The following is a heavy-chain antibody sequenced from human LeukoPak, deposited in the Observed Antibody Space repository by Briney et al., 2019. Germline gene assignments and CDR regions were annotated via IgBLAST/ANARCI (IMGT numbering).Heavy chain of an antibody. CDR1: GSTFFNSG. J-gene: IGHJ4*02. Sequence: GASVKVSCKASGSTFFNSGISWVRQAPGQGLEWMGLISGNNGNTNYAQKFQGRVTMTTDTSRTTAYMELRNLRSDDTAMYYCARTPSRYYSDNSGDLDYWGQGTLVTVSS. CDR3: ARTPSRYYSDNSGDLDY. D-gene: IGHD3-22*01. V-gene: IGHV1-18*01. CDR2: ISGNNGNT.